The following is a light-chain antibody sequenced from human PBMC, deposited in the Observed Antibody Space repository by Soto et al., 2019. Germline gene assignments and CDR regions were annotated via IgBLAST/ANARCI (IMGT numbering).Light chain of an antibody. CDR1: SSNIGARYD. Sequence: QSVLTQPPSVSGAPGQTVTTSCTGSSSNIGARYDVHWYQQLPGTAPKLLIYGNNNRPSGVPDRISGSKSDTSASLAITGLQAEDEADYYCQSYDSTLSGYVFGTGTKVT. J-gene: IGLJ1*01. CDR2: GNN. V-gene: IGLV1-40*01. CDR3: QSYDSTLSGYV.